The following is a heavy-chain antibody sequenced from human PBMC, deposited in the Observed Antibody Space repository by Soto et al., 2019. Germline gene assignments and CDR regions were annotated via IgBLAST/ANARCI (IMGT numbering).Heavy chain of an antibody. CDR3: AKVKFQEWKLFFDA. CDR2: IGDNGGGI. D-gene: IGHD2-2*03. Sequence: GGSLRLSCAGSGFTFKNFAMMWVRQAPGKGLEWISVIGDNGGGISYAKSVKGRFTISRDNSRDILYLEMNSLRVEDTAVYHCAKVKFQEWKLFFDARGQGIPVTVSS. V-gene: IGHV3-23*01. J-gene: IGHJ5*02. CDR1: GFTFKNFA.